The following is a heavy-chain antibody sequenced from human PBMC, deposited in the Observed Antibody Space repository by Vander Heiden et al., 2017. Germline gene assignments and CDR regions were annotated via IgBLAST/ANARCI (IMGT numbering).Heavy chain of an antibody. J-gene: IGHJ2*01. V-gene: IGHV5-51*01. CDR2: IYPDDFDT. D-gene: IGHD6-13*01. Sequence: EVQLVQSGAEVKKPGESLKISCKGSGYSFSISWIGWVRQMPGKGLEWMGIIYPDDFDTRYSPSFQGQVTISVDKSISTAYLQWGSLKASDTAIYYCARLSLGTALNLWYFDLWGRGTLVTVSA. CDR1: GYSFSISW. CDR3: ARLSLGTALNLWYFDL.